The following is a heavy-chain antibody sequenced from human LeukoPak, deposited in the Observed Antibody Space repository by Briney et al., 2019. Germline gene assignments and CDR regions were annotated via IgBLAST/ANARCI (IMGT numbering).Heavy chain of an antibody. CDR3: AKHGENYYGSGSYAY. CDR2: ISYDGSNK. CDR1: GLTVSSNY. Sequence: PGGSLRLSCAASGLTVSSNYMHWVRQAPGKGLEWVAVISYDGSNKYSADSVKGRFTISRDNSKNTLYLEMNSLRAEDTAVYYCAKHGENYYGSGSYAYWGQGTLVTVSS. J-gene: IGHJ4*02. V-gene: IGHV3-30*18. D-gene: IGHD3-10*01.